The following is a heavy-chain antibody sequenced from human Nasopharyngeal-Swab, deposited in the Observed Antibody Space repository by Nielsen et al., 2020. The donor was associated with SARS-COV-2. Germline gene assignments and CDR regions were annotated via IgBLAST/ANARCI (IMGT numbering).Heavy chain of an antibody. J-gene: IGHJ6*03. CDR3: ARVAVVTPYYYYYMDV. Sequence: WIRQPPGKGLEWIGYIYYSGSTNYNPSLKSRVTISVDTSKNQFSLKLSSVTIADTAVYYCARVAVVTPYYYYYMDVWGKGTTVTVSS. D-gene: IGHD4-23*01. CDR2: IYYSGST. V-gene: IGHV4-59*01.